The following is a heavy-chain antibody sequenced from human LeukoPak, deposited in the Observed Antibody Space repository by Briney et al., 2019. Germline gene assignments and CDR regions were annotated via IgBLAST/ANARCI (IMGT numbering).Heavy chain of an antibody. CDR2: IIPIFGTA. CDR1: GGTFSSYA. V-gene: IGHV1-69*05. J-gene: IGHJ4*02. Sequence: GASVKVSCKASGGTFSSYAISWVRQAPGQGLEWMGGIIPIFGTANYAQKFQGRVTMTRDTSTSTVYMELSSLRSEDTAVYYCARATVGATFTGDYWGQGTLVTVSS. CDR3: ARATVGATFTGDY. D-gene: IGHD1-26*01.